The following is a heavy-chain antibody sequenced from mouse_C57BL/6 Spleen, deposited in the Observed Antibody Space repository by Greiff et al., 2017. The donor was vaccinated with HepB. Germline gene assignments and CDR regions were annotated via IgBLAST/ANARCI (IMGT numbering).Heavy chain of an antibody. V-gene: IGHV3-1*01. Sequence: EVQLVESGPGMVKPSQSLSLTCTVTGYSITSGYDWHWIRHFPGNKLEWMGYISYSGSTNYNPSLKSRISITHDTSKNHFFLKLNSVTTEDTATYYCARDGSRQLRLPAWFAYWGQGTLVTVSA. CDR2: ISYSGST. CDR1: GYSITSGYD. D-gene: IGHD3-2*02. J-gene: IGHJ3*01. CDR3: ARDGSRQLRLPAWFAY.